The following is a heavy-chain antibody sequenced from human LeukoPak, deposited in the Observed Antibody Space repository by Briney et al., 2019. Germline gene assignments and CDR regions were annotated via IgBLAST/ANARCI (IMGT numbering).Heavy chain of an antibody. CDR2: ISGSGGST. CDR1: GFTFSSYA. V-gene: IGHV3-23*01. CDR3: AKGGQDIVLMVYAKGYYYYGMDV. J-gene: IGHJ6*02. D-gene: IGHD2-8*01. Sequence: GGSLRLSCAASGFTFSSYAMSWVRQAPGKGLEWVSAISGSGGSTYYADSVKGRFTISRDNSKNTLYLQMNSLRAEDTAVYYCAKGGQDIVLMVYAKGYYYYGMDVWGQGTTVTVS.